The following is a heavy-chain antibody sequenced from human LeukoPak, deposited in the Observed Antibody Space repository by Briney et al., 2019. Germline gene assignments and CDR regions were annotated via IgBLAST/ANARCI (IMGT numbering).Heavy chain of an antibody. Sequence: ASVKVSCKASGYTFTFYYMHWVRQAPGQGLEWMGWINPNSGGTNYAQKFQGRVTMTRDTSINTAYMELSRLRSDDTAVYYCARDRREVSYYGSGTFKFGENYFDYWGQGTLLTVSS. CDR2: INPNSGGT. V-gene: IGHV1-2*02. CDR3: ARDRREVSYYGSGTFKFGENYFDY. J-gene: IGHJ4*02. D-gene: IGHD3-10*01. CDR1: GYTFTFYY.